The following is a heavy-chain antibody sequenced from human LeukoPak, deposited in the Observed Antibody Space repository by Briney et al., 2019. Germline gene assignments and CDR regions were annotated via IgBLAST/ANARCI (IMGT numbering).Heavy chain of an antibody. D-gene: IGHD3-3*01. CDR1: GGTFSSYT. Sequence: VASVKVSCKASGGTFSSYTISWVRQAPGQGLEWMGGIIPIFGTTNYAQNFQGRVTITADESTSTAYMELRSLRSDDTAVYYCARNPLGVVIDDYWGQGTLVTVSS. J-gene: IGHJ4*02. CDR2: IIPIFGTT. CDR3: ARNPLGVVIDDY. V-gene: IGHV1-69*13.